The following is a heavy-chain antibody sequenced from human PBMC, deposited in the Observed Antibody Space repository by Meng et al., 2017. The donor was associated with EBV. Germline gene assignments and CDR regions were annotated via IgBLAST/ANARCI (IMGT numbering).Heavy chain of an antibody. CDR2: IIPILGTT. CDR3: ARLCENKRLLAGFDY. J-gene: IGHJ4*02. D-gene: IGHD6-19*01. Sequence: QVQLVQSGAEVKMPXSSVRVSCKAYGGSFSSHGIAWVRQAHGEGPEWMGGIIPILGTTSYAQKFQGRLTIVADASTTTAYMELNSLRSEDTAVYFCARLCENKRLLAGFDYWGQGTLVTVSS. V-gene: IGHV1-69*01. CDR1: GGSFSSHG.